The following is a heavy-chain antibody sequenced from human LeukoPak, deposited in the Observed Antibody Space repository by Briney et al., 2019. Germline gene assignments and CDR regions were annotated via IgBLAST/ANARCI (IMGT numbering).Heavy chain of an antibody. J-gene: IGHJ6*03. CDR3: ARDTEYSSSSYYYYYYMDV. CDR1: GGSISSYY. Sequence: SETLSLTCTVSGGSISSYYWSWLRQPAGKGLEWIGRIYTSGSTNYNPSLKSRVTMSVDTYKNQFSLKLSSVTAADTAVYYCARDTEYSSSSYYYYYYMDVWGKGTTVTVSS. V-gene: IGHV4-4*07. D-gene: IGHD6-6*01. CDR2: IYTSGST.